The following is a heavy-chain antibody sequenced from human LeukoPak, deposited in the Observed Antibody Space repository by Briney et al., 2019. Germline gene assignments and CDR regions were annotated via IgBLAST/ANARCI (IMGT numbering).Heavy chain of an antibody. D-gene: IGHD4-11*01. J-gene: IGHJ4*02. Sequence: QPGGSLRLSCAASGFTFSSYGMPWVRQAPGKGLEWVAVIWYDGSNKNYADSVKGRFTISRDNSKNTLYLQMNSLRAEDTAVYYCARVADYSNSAHADYWGQGTLVTVSS. CDR1: GFTFSSYG. V-gene: IGHV3-33*01. CDR2: IWYDGSNK. CDR3: ARVADYSNSAHADY.